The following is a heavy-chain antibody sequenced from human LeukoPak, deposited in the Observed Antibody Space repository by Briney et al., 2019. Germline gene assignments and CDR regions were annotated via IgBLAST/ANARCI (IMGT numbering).Heavy chain of an antibody. CDR2: IIPIFGTA. CDR3: ARGVDIPYYFDY. V-gene: IGHV1-69*13. J-gene: IGHJ4*02. D-gene: IGHD3-9*01. CDR1: GGTFSSYA. Sequence: SVKVSCKASGGTFSSYAISWVRQAPGQGLEWMGGIIPIFGTANYAQKFQGRVTITADESTSTAYMELSSLRSEDTAVCYCARGVDIPYYFDYWGQGTLVTVSS.